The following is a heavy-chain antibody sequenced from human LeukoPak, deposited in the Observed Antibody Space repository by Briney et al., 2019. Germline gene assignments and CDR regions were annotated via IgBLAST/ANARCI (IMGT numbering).Heavy chain of an antibody. CDR3: ERDRITMVRGGGPIDY. CDR2: INAGNGNT. CDR1: GYTFTSYA. V-gene: IGHV1-3*01. Sequence: ASVKVSCKASGYTFTSYAMHWVRQAPGQRLEWMGWINAGNGNTKYSQKFQGRVTITRDTSASTAYMELSSLRSEDTAVYYCERDRITMVRGGGPIDYWGQGTLVTVSS. J-gene: IGHJ4*02. D-gene: IGHD3-10*01.